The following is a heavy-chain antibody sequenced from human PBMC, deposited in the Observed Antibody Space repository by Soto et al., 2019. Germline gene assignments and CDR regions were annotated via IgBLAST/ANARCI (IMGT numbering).Heavy chain of an antibody. J-gene: IGHJ4*02. CDR3: ARDLTAAAY. Sequence: ASVKVSCKASGYIFTNYYIHWVRQAPGQGLEWMAIINPLPTSGSTNYAQKFQGRVTVTRDTSTSTVYMELSSLTFEDTAIYYCARDLTAAAYWGQGTLVTVSS. V-gene: IGHV1-46*01. CDR1: GYIFTNYY. D-gene: IGHD6-13*01. CDR2: INPLPTSGST.